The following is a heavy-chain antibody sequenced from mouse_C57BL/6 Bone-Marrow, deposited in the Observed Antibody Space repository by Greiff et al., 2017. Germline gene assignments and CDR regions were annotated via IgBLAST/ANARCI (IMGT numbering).Heavy chain of an antibody. J-gene: IGHJ3*01. CDR3: TRDGYYWFAY. V-gene: IGHV5-9-1*02. D-gene: IGHD2-3*01. Sequence: EVQLVESGEGLVKPGGSLKLSCAASGFTFSSYAMSWVRQTPEKRLEWVAYISSGGDYIYYADTVKGRFTISRDNARNTLYLQMISLKSEDTAMYYCTRDGYYWFAYWGQGTLVTVSA. CDR1: GFTFSSYA. CDR2: ISSGGDYI.